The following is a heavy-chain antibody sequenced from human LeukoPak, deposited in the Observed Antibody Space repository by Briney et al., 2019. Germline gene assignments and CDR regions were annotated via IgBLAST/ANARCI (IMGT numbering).Heavy chain of an antibody. CDR2: INPNSGGT. J-gene: IGHJ3*02. CDR3: ARPLRDRAASDAFDI. CDR1: GYTFTGYY. Sequence: GASVKVSCKASGYTFTGYYMHWVRQAPGQGLEWMGWINPNSGGTNYAQKFQGRVTMTRDTSISTAYMELSRLRSDDTAVYYCARPLRDRAASDAFDIWGQGTMVTVSS. D-gene: IGHD2-15*01. V-gene: IGHV1-2*02.